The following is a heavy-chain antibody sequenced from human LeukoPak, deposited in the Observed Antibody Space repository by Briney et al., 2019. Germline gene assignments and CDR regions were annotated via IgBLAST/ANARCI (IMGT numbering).Heavy chain of an antibody. Sequence: SQTLSLTCTVSGGSISSGSYYWSWIRQPPGKGLEWIGYTYHSGSTYYNPSLKSRVTISVDRSKNQFSLKLSSVAAADTAVYYCARGGDITIFGVADPYYFDYWGQGTLVTVSS. CDR3: ARGGDITIFGVADPYYFDY. CDR1: GGSISSGSYY. D-gene: IGHD3-3*01. J-gene: IGHJ4*02. V-gene: IGHV4-30-2*01. CDR2: TYHSGST.